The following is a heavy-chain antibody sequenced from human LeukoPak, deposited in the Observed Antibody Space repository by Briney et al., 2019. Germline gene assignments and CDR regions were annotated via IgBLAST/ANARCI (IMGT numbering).Heavy chain of an antibody. CDR1: GFTFSSYA. Sequence: GGSLRLSCAASGFTFSSYAMRWVRQAPGKGLEWVAVISYDGSNKYYADSVKGRFTISRDNSKNTLYLQMNSLRAEDTAVYYCARVFSSATTVTTDYWGQGTLVTVSS. CDR2: ISYDGSNK. D-gene: IGHD4-11*01. CDR3: ARVFSSATTVTTDY. J-gene: IGHJ4*02. V-gene: IGHV3-30-3*01.